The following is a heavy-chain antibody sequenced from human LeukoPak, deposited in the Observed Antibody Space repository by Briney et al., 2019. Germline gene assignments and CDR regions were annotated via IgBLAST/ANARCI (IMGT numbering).Heavy chain of an antibody. CDR3: ARIPLGYSGAYYFDY. CDR2: IYSSGST. CDR1: RGSISGSIRRYY. J-gene: IGHJ4*02. D-gene: IGHD5-12*01. Sequence: SETLSLTCTVSRGSISGSIRRYYWGWLRQPPGKGLEWIGYIYSSGSTIDNASLQSRVTISVDTSKNQFFLNLSSVSAADTAVYYCARIPLGYSGAYYFDYWGQGSLVTVSP. V-gene: IGHV4-61*05.